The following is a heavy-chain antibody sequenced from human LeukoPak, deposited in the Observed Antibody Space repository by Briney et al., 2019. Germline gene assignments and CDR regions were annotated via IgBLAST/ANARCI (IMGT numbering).Heavy chain of an antibody. Sequence: GESLKISCKGPGYSFTSYWIGWVRQMPGKGLEWMGIIYPGDSDTRYSPSFQGQVTISADKSISTAYLQWSSLKASDTAMYYCARLGVGYCSSTSCYGAFDIWGQGTMVTVSS. CDR1: GYSFTSYW. CDR3: ARLGVGYCSSTSCYGAFDI. CDR2: IYPGDSDT. J-gene: IGHJ3*02. D-gene: IGHD2-2*01. V-gene: IGHV5-51*01.